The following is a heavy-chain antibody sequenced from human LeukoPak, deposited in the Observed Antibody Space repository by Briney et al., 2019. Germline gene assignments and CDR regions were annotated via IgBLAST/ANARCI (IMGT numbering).Heavy chain of an antibody. J-gene: IGHJ6*02. Sequence: GGSLRLSCAASGFTFSSYWMNWARQAPGQGLGGVASINHNGNVNYYVDSVKGRFTISRDNAKNSLYLQMSNLRAEDTAVYFCARGGGLDVWGQGATVTVSS. V-gene: IGHV3-7*03. D-gene: IGHD3-16*01. CDR3: ARGGGLDV. CDR1: GFTFSSYW. CDR2: INHNGNVN.